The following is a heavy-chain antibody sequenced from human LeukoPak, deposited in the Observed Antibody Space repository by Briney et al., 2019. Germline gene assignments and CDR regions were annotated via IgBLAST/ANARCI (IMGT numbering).Heavy chain of an antibody. J-gene: IGHJ3*02. V-gene: IGHV3-53*01. CDR3: ARDNPKQLVAPHDAFDT. CDR1: GFTVSSNS. CDR2: IYSDNT. D-gene: IGHD6-13*01. Sequence: GGSLRLSCTVSGFTVSSNSMSWVRQAPGKGLEWVSFIYSDNTHYSDSVKGRFTISRDNSKNTLYLQMNSLRAEDTAVYYCARDNPKQLVAPHDAFDTWGQGTMVTVSS.